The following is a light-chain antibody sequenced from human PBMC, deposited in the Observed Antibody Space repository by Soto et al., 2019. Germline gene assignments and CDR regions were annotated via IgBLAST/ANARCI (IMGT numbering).Light chain of an antibody. CDR3: QQSYSPPPWA. J-gene: IGKJ1*01. CDR2: ATS. CDR1: QSISFY. Sequence: DIQMTQSPPSLSASVGDRVTITCRASQSISFYLNWYQQKPGKAPNLLIYATSSLQSGVPSRFSGSGSGTDFNLTISSLQPEDFATYYCQQSYSPPPWAFGQGGKADIK. V-gene: IGKV1-39*01.